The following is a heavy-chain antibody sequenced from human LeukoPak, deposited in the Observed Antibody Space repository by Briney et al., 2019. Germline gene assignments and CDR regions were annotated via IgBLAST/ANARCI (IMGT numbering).Heavy chain of an antibody. Sequence: PGGSLRLSCAASGFTVSTNYMSWARQAPGKGLEWVSIIYSGGSTSYADSVRGRFTISRDNSKNTLYLQMNSLRAEDTAVYYCARARIAAAAYYFDYWGQGTLVTVSS. D-gene: IGHD6-13*01. V-gene: IGHV3-53*01. CDR3: ARARIAAAAYYFDY. CDR2: IYSGGST. J-gene: IGHJ4*02. CDR1: GFTVSTNY.